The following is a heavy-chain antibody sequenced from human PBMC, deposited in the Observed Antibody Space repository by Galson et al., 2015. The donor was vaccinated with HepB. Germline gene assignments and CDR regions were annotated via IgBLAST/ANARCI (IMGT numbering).Heavy chain of an antibody. CDR3: ARDHPDCRDNSCYS. Sequence: SVKVSCKASGYTFIGYFLHWVRQAPGQGLEWMGRINPNTGDTNYAQNFQGRVTMTRDTSINTAYMELSRLRSDDTAVYYCARDHPDCRDNSCYSWGQGTLVTVSS. V-gene: IGHV1-2*02. D-gene: IGHD2-15*01. CDR1: GYTFIGYF. CDR2: INPNTGDT. J-gene: IGHJ4*02.